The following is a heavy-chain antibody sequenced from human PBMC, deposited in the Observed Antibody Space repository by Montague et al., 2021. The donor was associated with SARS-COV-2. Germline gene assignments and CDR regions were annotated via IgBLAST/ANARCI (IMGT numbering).Heavy chain of an antibody. D-gene: IGHD2-15*01. CDR2: SYYSGST. V-gene: IGHV4-59*13. J-gene: IGHJ4*02. CDR1: GGSISTCN. CDR3: ASSGGYCFGGSCYYVY. Sequence: SETLSLTCSVSGGSISTCNWSWIWRPPGTGLDWIGNSYYSGSTNYNPSPNSRVTISIDTSTNQFSLELSSVTAADMAAYYCASSGGYCFGGSCYYVYWGQGTLVTVSS.